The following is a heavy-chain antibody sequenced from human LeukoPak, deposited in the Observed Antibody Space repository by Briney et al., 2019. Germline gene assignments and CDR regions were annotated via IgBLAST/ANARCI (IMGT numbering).Heavy chain of an antibody. V-gene: IGHV4-4*07. Sequence: PSETLSLTCTVSGGSISSYYWSWIRQPAGKGLGWIGRIYTSGSTNYNPSLKSRVTMSVDTSKNQFSLKLSSVTAADTAVYYCARDGCSGGSCRYNWFDPWGQGTLVTVSS. CDR1: GGSISSYY. CDR2: IYTSGST. D-gene: IGHD2-15*01. CDR3: ARDGCSGGSCRYNWFDP. J-gene: IGHJ5*02.